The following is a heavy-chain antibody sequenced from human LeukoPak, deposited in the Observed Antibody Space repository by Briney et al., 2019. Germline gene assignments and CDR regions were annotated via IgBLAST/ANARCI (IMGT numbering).Heavy chain of an antibody. D-gene: IGHD6-19*01. CDR2: IYHSGST. Sequence: SETLSLTCAVSGYSISSGYYWGWIRQPPGKGLEWIGSIYHSGSTYYNPSLKSRVTISVDTYKNQFSLKLSSVTAADTAVYYCARTAVAGTEAVDYWGQGTLVTVSS. J-gene: IGHJ4*02. V-gene: IGHV4-38-2*01. CDR1: GYSISSGYY. CDR3: ARTAVAGTEAVDY.